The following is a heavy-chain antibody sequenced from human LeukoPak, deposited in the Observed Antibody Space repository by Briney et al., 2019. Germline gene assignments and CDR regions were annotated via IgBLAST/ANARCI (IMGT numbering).Heavy chain of an antibody. J-gene: IGHJ4*02. D-gene: IGHD3-16*02. V-gene: IGHV4-59*01. CDR2: IYYSGST. CDR3: ARERGDVIDY. CDR1: GGSISSYY. Sequence: PSETLSLTCTVSGGSISSYYWSWIRQPPGKGLEWIGYIYYSGSTNYNPSLKSRVTISVDTPKNQFSLKLSSVTAADTAVYYCARERGDVIDYWGQGTLVTVSS.